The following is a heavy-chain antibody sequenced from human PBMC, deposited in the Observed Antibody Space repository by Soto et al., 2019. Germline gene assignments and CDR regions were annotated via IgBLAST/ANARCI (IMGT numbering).Heavy chain of an antibody. J-gene: IGHJ6*02. CDR1: GFTFSSYW. D-gene: IGHD2-8*01. Sequence: GGSLRLSCAASGFTFSSYWMSWVRQAPGKGLEWVANIKQDGSEKYYVDSVKGRFTISRDNAKNSLFLQMSSLRAEDTAVYYCARSQRNGAMDVWGQGTTVTVSS. V-gene: IGHV3-7*04. CDR3: ARSQRNGAMDV. CDR2: IKQDGSEK.